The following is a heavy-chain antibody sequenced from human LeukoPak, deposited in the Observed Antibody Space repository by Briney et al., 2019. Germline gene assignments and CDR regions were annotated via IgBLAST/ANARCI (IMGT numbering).Heavy chain of an antibody. Sequence: PSETLSLTCAVYGGSFSGYYWSWIRQPSGKGLEWIGEINHSGSTNYNPSLQSRVTISVDTSKTQFSLKLSSVPAADTAVYYCSSSGWYPDSRSFDLWGRGTLVTVSS. CDR2: INHSGST. V-gene: IGHV4-34*01. CDR1: GGSFSGYY. CDR3: SSSGWYPDSRSFDL. J-gene: IGHJ2*01. D-gene: IGHD6-19*01.